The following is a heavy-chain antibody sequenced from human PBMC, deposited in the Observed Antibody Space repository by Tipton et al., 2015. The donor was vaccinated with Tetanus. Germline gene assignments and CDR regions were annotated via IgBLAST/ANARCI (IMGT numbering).Heavy chain of an antibody. V-gene: IGHV4-31*03. CDR3: ARDQARGARGWNYFDY. J-gene: IGHJ4*02. CDR1: GGSISSGGYY. Sequence: LVKPTQTLSLTCTVSGGSISSGGYYWSWIRQHPGKGLEWIGDIYYSGSTYYNPSLKSRVTISVDTSKNQFSLKLNSVTAADTAGYYCARDQARGARGWNYFDYWGQGTLATVSS. CDR2: IYYSGST. D-gene: IGHD1-26*01.